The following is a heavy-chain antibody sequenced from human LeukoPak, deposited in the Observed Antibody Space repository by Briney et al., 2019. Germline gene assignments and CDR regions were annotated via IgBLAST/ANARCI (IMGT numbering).Heavy chain of an antibody. CDR3: ARGESRGDLTHFDY. CDR1: GFTFSSYS. J-gene: IGHJ4*02. D-gene: IGHD4-17*01. Sequence: PGGSLRLSCAASGFTFSSYSMNWVRQAPGKGLEWVSYISSSSSTIYYVDSVKGRFTISRDNAKNSLYLQMNSLRAEDTAVYYCARGESRGDLTHFDYWGQGTLVTVSS. V-gene: IGHV3-48*01. CDR2: ISSSSSTI.